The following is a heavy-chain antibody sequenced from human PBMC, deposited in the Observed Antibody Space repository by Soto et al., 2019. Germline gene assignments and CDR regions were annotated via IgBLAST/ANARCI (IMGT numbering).Heavy chain of an antibody. CDR2: IYHSGST. CDR1: GGSISSGGYS. J-gene: IGHJ5*02. V-gene: IGHV4-30-2*01. D-gene: IGHD2-15*01. Sequence: SETLSLTCAVSGGSISSGGYSWSWIRQPPGKGLEWIGYIYHSGSTYYNPSLKSRVTISVDRSKNQFSLKLSSVTAADTAVYYCARWWKHAPRLDPWGQGTLVTVSS. CDR3: ARWWKHAPRLDP.